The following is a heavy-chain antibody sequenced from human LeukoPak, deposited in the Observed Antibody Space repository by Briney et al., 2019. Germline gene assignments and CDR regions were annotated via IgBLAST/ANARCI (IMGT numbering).Heavy chain of an antibody. Sequence: GGSLRPSCAASGFTFSSNEMNWVRQAQGKGLEWASYIRSSGSTINYADSMKGRFTTSRDNAKNSLYLQMNSLRAEDTAVYYCARGRRVNCGGDCYYYYYYMDVWGKGTTVTVSS. D-gene: IGHD2-21*02. V-gene: IGHV3-48*03. CDR3: ARGRRVNCGGDCYYYYYYMDV. J-gene: IGHJ6*03. CDR1: GFTFSSNE. CDR2: IRSSGSTI.